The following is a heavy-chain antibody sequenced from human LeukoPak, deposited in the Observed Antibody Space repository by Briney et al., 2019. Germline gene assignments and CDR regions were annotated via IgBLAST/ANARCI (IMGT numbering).Heavy chain of an antibody. J-gene: IGHJ4*02. CDR2: ISSSSSYI. V-gene: IGHV3-21*01. CDR3: ARGGNYYGSGSYDY. CDR1: GFTFSSYS. Sequence: GGSLRLSCAASGFTFSSYSMNWVRQAPGKGPEWVSSISSSSSYIYYADSVKGRFTISRDNAKNSLYLQMNSLRAEDTAVYYCARGGNYYGSGSYDYWGQGTLVTVSS. D-gene: IGHD3-10*01.